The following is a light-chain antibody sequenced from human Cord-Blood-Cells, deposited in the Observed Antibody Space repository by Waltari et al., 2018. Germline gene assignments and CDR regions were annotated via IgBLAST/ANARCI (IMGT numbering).Light chain of an antibody. CDR3: SSYTSSSTYV. CDR2: DVS. J-gene: IGLJ1*01. V-gene: IGLV2-14*01. CDR1: SSDVGGYNY. Sequence: ALTQPASVSGSPGQSITISCTGTSSDVGGYNYVSWYQQHPGKAPKLMIYDVSNRPSGVSNRFSGSKSGNTASLTISGLQAEDEADYYCSSYTSSSTYVFGTGTKVTVL.